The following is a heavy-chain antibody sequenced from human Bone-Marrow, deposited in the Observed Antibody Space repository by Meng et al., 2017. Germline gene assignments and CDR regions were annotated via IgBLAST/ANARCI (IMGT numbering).Heavy chain of an antibody. J-gene: IGHJ4*02. D-gene: IGHD2-15*01. Sequence: QLELQESGPGLVKPSETLSLTCTVSGGSIRSSSYYWGWVRQPPGKGLEWIGSIYYSGSTYYSPSLKSRVTISVDTSKNQFSLKLSSVTAADTAVYYCARGGYCSGGSCNWGQGTLVTVSS. CDR1: GGSIRSSSYY. V-gene: IGHV4-39*07. CDR2: IYYSGST. CDR3: ARGGYCSGGSCN.